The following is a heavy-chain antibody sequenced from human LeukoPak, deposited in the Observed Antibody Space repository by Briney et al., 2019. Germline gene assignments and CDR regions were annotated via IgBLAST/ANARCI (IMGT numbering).Heavy chain of an antibody. CDR1: GYSITSPNY. D-gene: IGHD6-6*01. V-gene: IGHV4-38-2*02. CDR2: IYHSGST. J-gene: IGHJ3*02. Sequence: SETLSLTCTVSGYSITSPNYWGWIRRPPGKGLEWIGSIYHSGSTYYNSSLKSRVTISVDTSKNQFSLKLSSVTAANMAVYYCARVSSSDALDIWGQGTMVTVSS. CDR3: ARVSSSDALDI.